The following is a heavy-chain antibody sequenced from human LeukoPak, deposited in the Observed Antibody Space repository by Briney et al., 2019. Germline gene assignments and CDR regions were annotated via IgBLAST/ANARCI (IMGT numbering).Heavy chain of an antibody. CDR1: GYTFTSYY. V-gene: IGHV1-46*01. Sequence: GASVKVSCKASGYTFTSYYMHWVRQAPGQGLEWMGIINPSGGSTSYAQKFQGRVTMTRDMSTSTVYMELSSLRSEDTAVYYCARGYDFWSGYYELGNYWGQGTLVTVSS. J-gene: IGHJ4*02. D-gene: IGHD3-3*01. CDR2: INPSGGST. CDR3: ARGYDFWSGYYELGNY.